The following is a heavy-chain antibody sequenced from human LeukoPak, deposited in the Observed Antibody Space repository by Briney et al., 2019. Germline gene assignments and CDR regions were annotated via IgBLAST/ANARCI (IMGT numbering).Heavy chain of an antibody. V-gene: IGHV3-72*01. CDR2: IRNKANGYTT. CDR3: ARVRGSGRHESYFDY. Sequence: PGGSLRLSCAASGFTFSDHYMDWVRQAPGHGLEWVVCIRNKANGYTTEYAASVKGRFTISRDDSKSSLYLQLSRLRTDDTAVFYCARVRGSGRHESYFDYWGQGTLVTVSS. CDR1: GFTFSDHY. D-gene: IGHD3-10*01. J-gene: IGHJ4*02.